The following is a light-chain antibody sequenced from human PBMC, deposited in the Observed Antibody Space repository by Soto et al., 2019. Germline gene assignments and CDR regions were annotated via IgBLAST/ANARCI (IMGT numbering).Light chain of an antibody. CDR1: QSISSW. J-gene: IGKJ1*01. Sequence: IQMTQSPSTLSASVGDRVTITCRASQSISSWLAWYQQKPGKAPNLLIYKASTLDAGVPSRFSGSASGTEFTLTISSLQPDDFATYHCLQYSDESWTFGQGTKVEIK. CDR3: LQYSDESWT. CDR2: KAS. V-gene: IGKV1-5*03.